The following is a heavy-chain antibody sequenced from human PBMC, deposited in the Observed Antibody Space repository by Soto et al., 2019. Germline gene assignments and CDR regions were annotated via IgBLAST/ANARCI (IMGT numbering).Heavy chain of an antibody. CDR2: IYWDDDK. J-gene: IGHJ6*02. CDR3: AYLPCSGGSCYWFSYSGMDV. D-gene: IGHD2-15*01. V-gene: IGHV2-5*02. CDR1: GFSLSTSGVG. Sequence: QITLKESGPTLVKPTQTLTLTCTFSGFSLSTSGVGVAWIRQPPGKALEWLALIYWDDDKRYRPSLETRLTVTKSTSKNQVVVSMPNMDSVDTAKYYCAYLPCSGGSCYWFSYSGMDVWGQGTTVTVSS.